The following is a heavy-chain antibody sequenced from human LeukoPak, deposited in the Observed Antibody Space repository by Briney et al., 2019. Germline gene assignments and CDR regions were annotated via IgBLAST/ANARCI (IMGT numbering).Heavy chain of an antibody. D-gene: IGHD3-10*01. V-gene: IGHV3-43*01. CDR3: AKDFFPLGSPWLGFFQQ. CDR1: GFTFDDYT. J-gene: IGHJ1*01. CDR2: ISWDAGRT. Sequence: GGSLRLSCAASGFTFDDYTMPWVRQAPGKGLEWVSLISWDAGRTYYADSVKGRFTISRDNSKNSLYLQMNSLRAEDTAFYYCAKDFFPLGSPWLGFFQQWGQGTLVTVSS.